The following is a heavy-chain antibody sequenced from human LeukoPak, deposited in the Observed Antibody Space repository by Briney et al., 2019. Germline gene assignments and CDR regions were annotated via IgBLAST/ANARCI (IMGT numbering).Heavy chain of an antibody. J-gene: IGHJ5*02. CDR1: GGSISSGDYY. D-gene: IGHD2-21*02. CDR3: ARVLAYCGGDCYSRWFDP. Sequence: NPSETLSLTCTVSGGSISSGDYYWSWIRQPPGKGLEWIGYIYYSGSTYYNPSLKSRITISVDTSKNQFSLKLSSVTAADTAVYYCARVLAYCGGDCYSRWFDPRGQGTLVTVSS. CDR2: IYYSGST. V-gene: IGHV4-30-4*01.